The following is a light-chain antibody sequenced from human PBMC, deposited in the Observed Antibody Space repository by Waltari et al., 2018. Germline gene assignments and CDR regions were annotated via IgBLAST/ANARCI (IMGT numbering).Light chain of an antibody. J-gene: IGKJ1*01. CDR2: GAS. V-gene: IGKV3-20*01. CDR3: QHDVRLPVA. Sequence: EIVLTHSPGTLSLSPGDTATLSCRAGQSVGGTLAWYQQKSRQAPRLLIYGASIRATGVPDRFSGSGSGTEFSLTISRLEPEDFAVYYCQHDVRLPVAFGQGTKVEIK. CDR1: QSVGGT.